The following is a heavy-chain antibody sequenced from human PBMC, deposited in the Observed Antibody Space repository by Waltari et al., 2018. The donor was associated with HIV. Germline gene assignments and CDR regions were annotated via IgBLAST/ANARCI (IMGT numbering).Heavy chain of an antibody. D-gene: IGHD3-22*01. CDR2: IAYDTTNI. J-gene: IGHJ4*02. Sequence: QVQLVESGGGVVQPGGSLRLSCAASGIAFFNSYGMHWVRQAPGKGLELGATIAYDTTNIYYVESVRGRFTISRDNSKNTVYLQMNSLRGEDTAVYYCAKDRRQGFYYDSSGERPFDYWGQGTLVTVSS. V-gene: IGHV3-30*18. CDR3: AKDRRQGFYYDSSGERPFDY. CDR1: GIAFFNSYG.